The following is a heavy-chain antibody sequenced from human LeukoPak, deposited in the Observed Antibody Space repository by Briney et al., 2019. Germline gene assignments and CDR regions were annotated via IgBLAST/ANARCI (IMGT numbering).Heavy chain of an antibody. V-gene: IGHV3-30*02. CDR2: IRYDGSNK. D-gene: IGHD6-13*01. CDR1: GFTFSSYG. J-gene: IGHJ3*02. CDR3: AKDEGGAAAGYDAFDI. Sequence: GGSLRLSCAASGFTFSSYGMHWVRQAPGKGLEWVAFIRYDGSNKYYADSVKGRFTISRDNSKNTLYLQMNSLRAEDTAVYYCAKDEGGAAAGYDAFDIWGQGTMVTVSS.